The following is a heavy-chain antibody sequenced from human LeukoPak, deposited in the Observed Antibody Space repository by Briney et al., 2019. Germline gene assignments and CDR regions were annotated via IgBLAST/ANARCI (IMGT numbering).Heavy chain of an antibody. CDR2: IYSGGST. J-gene: IGHJ3*02. Sequence: GGSLRLSCAASGFTVSSNYMSWVRQAPGKGLEWVSVIYSGGSTYYADSVKGRFTISRDNSKNTLYLQMNSLRAEDTAVYYCARARYSGYDGAFDIWGQGTMVTVSS. V-gene: IGHV3-53*01. CDR1: GFTVSSNY. D-gene: IGHD5-12*01. CDR3: ARARYSGYDGAFDI.